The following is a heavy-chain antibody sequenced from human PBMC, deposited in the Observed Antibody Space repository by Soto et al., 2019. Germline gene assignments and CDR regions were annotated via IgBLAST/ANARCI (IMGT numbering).Heavy chain of an antibody. Sequence: QVQLVQSGAEVKKPGSSVKVSCKASGGTFSSYTISWVRQAPGQGLEWMGRIIPILGIANYAQKVQGRVRITADKSTSTAYMELSSLRSEDTAVYYCAREEYYYGSGAFFDYWGQGTLVTVSS. V-gene: IGHV1-69*08. D-gene: IGHD3-10*01. J-gene: IGHJ4*02. CDR1: GGTFSSYT. CDR2: IIPILGIA. CDR3: AREEYYYGSGAFFDY.